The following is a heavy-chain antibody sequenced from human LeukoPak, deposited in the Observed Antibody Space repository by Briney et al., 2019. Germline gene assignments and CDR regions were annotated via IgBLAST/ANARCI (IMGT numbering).Heavy chain of an antibody. CDR1: GYTFTSYY. J-gene: IGHJ6*03. V-gene: IGHV1-8*03. CDR2: MNPNSGNT. Sequence: GASVKVSCKASGYTFTSYYMHWVRQAPGQGLEWMGWMNPNSGNTGYAQKFQGRVTITRNTSISTAYMELSSLRSEDTAVYYCARVGGYSYGYLYYYYYYMDVWGKGTTVTVSS. CDR3: ARVGGYSYGYLYYYYYYMDV. D-gene: IGHD5-18*01.